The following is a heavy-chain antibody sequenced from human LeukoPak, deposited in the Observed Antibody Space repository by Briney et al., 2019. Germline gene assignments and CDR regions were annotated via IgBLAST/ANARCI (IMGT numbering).Heavy chain of an antibody. Sequence: GGSLRLSCAASGFTFSSCAMHWVRQAPGKGLEWVAVISYDGSNKYYADSVKGRFTISRDNSKNTLYLQMNSLRAEDTAVYYCARGWLLLRTHNNWFDPWGQGTLVTVSS. V-gene: IGHV3-30-3*01. D-gene: IGHD3-22*01. J-gene: IGHJ5*02. CDR1: GFTFSSCA. CDR3: ARGWLLLRTHNNWFDP. CDR2: ISYDGSNK.